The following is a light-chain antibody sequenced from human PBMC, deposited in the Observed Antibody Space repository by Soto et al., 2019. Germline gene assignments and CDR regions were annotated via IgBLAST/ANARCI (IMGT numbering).Light chain of an antibody. CDR1: QGIRNG. CDR2: AAS. CDR3: LQDYSYPYT. V-gene: IGKV1-6*01. J-gene: IGKJ2*01. Sequence: AIQMTQSPSSLSASVGDRVTITCRASQGIRNGLGWYQQKPGKAPKLLIFAASSVQSGVPSRFSGSGAGTDFTLTISSLHPEDFATYYCLQDYSYPYTFGQGTKLDIK.